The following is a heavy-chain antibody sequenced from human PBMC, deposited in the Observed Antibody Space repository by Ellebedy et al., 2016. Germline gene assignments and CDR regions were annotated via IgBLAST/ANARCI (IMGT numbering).Heavy chain of an antibody. D-gene: IGHD3-22*01. V-gene: IGHV4-59*02. CDR3: ARDVSLYSSSPSFDF. J-gene: IGHJ4*02. CDR1: GGSVDTYY. Sequence: SETLSLXXTVSGGSVDTYYWTWIRQSPGKGLEWNGYVFYGGSTKYNRSLRSRVTISLDTAKNQFSLRLTSVAAADTAVYFCARDVSLYSSSPSFDFWGQGMRVTVSS. CDR2: VFYGGST.